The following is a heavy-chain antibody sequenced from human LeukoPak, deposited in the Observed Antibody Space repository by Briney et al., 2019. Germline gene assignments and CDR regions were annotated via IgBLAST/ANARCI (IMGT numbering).Heavy chain of an antibody. CDR2: ISYSGNT. CDR3: ASTYNKNWNFDY. D-gene: IGHD1-1*01. CDR1: GGSFSGYY. V-gene: IGHV4-34*01. Sequence: SETLSLTCAVYGGSFSGYYWSWIRQPPGKGLEWIGSISYSGNTYYNPSLKSRVTISVDTSKNQFSLKLSSVTAADTAVYYCASTYNKNWNFDYWGQGTLVTVSS. J-gene: IGHJ4*02.